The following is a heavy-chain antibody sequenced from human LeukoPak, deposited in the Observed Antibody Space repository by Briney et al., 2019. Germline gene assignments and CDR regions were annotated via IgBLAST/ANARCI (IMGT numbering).Heavy chain of an antibody. CDR1: GFTFSSYE. Sequence: GGSLRLSCAASGFTFSSYEMNWVRQAPGKGLEWVSYISSSGSTIYYADSVKGRFTISGDNAKNSLYLQMNSLRAEDTAVYYCARANYDILTGYYYYGMDVWGQGTTVTVS. D-gene: IGHD3-9*01. V-gene: IGHV3-48*03. CDR2: ISSSGSTI. J-gene: IGHJ6*02. CDR3: ARANYDILTGYYYYGMDV.